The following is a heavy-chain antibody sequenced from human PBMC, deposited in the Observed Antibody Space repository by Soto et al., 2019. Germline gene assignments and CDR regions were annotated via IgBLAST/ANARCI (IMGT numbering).Heavy chain of an antibody. CDR3: AREVGATMVVLDY. CDR1: GFTFSSYA. J-gene: IGHJ4*02. Sequence: QVQLVESGGGVVQPGRSLRLSRAASGFTFSSYAMHWVRQAPGKGLEWVAVISYDGSNKYYADSVKGRFTISRDNSKNTLYLQMNSLRAEDTAVYYCAREVGATMVVLDYWGQGTLVTVSS. D-gene: IGHD1-26*01. V-gene: IGHV3-30-3*01. CDR2: ISYDGSNK.